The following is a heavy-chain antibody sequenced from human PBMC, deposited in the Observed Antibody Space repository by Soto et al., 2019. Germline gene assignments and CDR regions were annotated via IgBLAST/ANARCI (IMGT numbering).Heavy chain of an antibody. Sequence: EVQLVESGGGLVQPGGSLRLSCAASGFNFGSSWMNWVRQAPGKGLEWVANIKEDVNEYYYVDYVEGRFTISRDNAKNALYLQMNSLKAEDTGVYFCARGTAPRTGLHYLCQGTLVTVSS. CDR3: ARGTAPRTGLHY. D-gene: IGHD4-17*01. CDR2: IKEDVNEY. CDR1: GFNFGSSW. V-gene: IGHV3-7*01. J-gene: IGHJ4*02.